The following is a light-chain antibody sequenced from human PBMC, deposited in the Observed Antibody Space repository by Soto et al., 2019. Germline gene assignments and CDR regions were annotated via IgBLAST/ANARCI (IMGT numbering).Light chain of an antibody. V-gene: IGLV2-8*01. Sequence: QSALTQPPSASGSPGQSVTISCTGTSSDVGGYNYVSWYQQHPGKAPKLMIYEVSKRPSGVPDRFSGSKSGNTASLTVSGLQAEDEADYYCISYTSSDTWVFGGGTKVTVL. J-gene: IGLJ3*02. CDR2: EVS. CDR3: ISYTSSDTWV. CDR1: SSDVGGYNY.